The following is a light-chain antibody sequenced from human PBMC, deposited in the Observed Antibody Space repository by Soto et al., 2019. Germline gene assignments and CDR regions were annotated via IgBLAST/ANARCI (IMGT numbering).Light chain of an antibody. J-gene: IGKJ5*01. CDR3: QQRSNWIT. Sequence: EIVMTQSPATLSVSPGERATLSCRASQSVSSNLAWYQQKPGQAPRLLIYGASTSATGIPARFSGSGSGTDFILTISSLEPEDFAIYYCQQRSNWITVGQGTRREIK. V-gene: IGKV3-11*01. CDR2: GAS. CDR1: QSVSSN.